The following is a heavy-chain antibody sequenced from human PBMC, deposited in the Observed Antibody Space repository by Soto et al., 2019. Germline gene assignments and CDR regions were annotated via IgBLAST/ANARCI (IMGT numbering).Heavy chain of an antibody. Sequence: QVHLVQSGAEVKKPGASVKVSCKGSGYAFTTYGITWVRQAPGQGLEWMGWISAHNGNTKDAQKLQGRVTVTRDTSTSTAYMELRSLRSDDTAVYYCARGRYGDYWGQGALVTVSS. V-gene: IGHV1-18*01. CDR1: GYAFTTYG. CDR3: ARGRYGDY. D-gene: IGHD1-1*01. CDR2: ISAHNGNT. J-gene: IGHJ4*02.